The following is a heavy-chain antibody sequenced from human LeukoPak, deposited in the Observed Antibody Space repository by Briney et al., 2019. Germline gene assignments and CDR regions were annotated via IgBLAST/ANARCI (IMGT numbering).Heavy chain of an antibody. CDR3: AGVPYSGSYVNAFDI. D-gene: IGHD1-26*01. CDR2: MWYDGSNE. CDR1: GFTFSTYG. J-gene: IGHJ3*02. Sequence: GGSLRLSCAASGFTFSTYGMHWVRQAPGKGLEWVAVMWYDGSNEYYADSVKGRFTISRDNDKNTLYLQMNSLRAEDTAVYYCAGVPYSGSYVNAFDIWGQGTMVTVSS. V-gene: IGHV3-33*03.